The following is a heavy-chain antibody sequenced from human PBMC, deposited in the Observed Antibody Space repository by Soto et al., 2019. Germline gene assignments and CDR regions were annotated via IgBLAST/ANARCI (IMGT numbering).Heavy chain of an antibody. Sequence: SETLSLTCTVSGGSISSYYLSWIRQPPGKGLEWIGYIYYSGSTNYNPSLKSRVTISVDTSKNQFSLKLSSVTAADTAVYYCAREFWSGPMDVWGQGTTVTVSS. CDR2: IYYSGST. CDR3: AREFWSGPMDV. CDR1: GGSISSYY. V-gene: IGHV4-59*01. J-gene: IGHJ6*02. D-gene: IGHD3-3*01.